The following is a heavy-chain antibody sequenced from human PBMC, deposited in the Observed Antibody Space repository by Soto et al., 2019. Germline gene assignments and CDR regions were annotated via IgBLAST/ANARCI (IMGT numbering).Heavy chain of an antibody. D-gene: IGHD3-22*01. CDR1: GGSVSSGSYY. CDR3: ASLYYDSSGYYGYFDY. J-gene: IGHJ4*02. Sequence: SETLSLTCTVSGGSVSSGSYYWSWIRQPPGKGLEWIGYIYYSGSTNYNPSLKSRVTISVDTSKNQFSLKLSSVTAADTAVYYCASLYYDSSGYYGYFDYWGQGTLVTVSS. CDR2: IYYSGST. V-gene: IGHV4-61*01.